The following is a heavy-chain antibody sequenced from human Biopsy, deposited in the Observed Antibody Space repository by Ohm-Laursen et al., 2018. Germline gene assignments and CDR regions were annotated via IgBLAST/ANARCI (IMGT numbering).Heavy chain of an antibody. CDR1: GGSIGSFF. Sequence: TLSLTCTVSGGSIGSFFWSWIRQSPGKGLEWIGYISNRGSTNYNPSLRGRVTISVDTSKNQFSLKLSSVTAADTAVFFCARLYRLDDYWNDDPPDAFDVWGQGTMVTVSS. CDR2: ISNRGST. D-gene: IGHD3-3*01. CDR3: ARLYRLDDYWNDDPPDAFDV. J-gene: IGHJ3*01. V-gene: IGHV4-59*01.